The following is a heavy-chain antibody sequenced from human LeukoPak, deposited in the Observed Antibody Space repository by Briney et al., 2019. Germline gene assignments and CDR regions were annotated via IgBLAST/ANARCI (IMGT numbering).Heavy chain of an antibody. Sequence: ASQTLSLTRAVSGGSLSRYYWSCIRRPGGKRREERRRIYTSWSTSDSPSVKSPGTMSVEPSNNQFSLKPSSLTAGDTAVYYCARAVGGWYWFDLWGQGTLVTVSS. CDR1: GGSLSRYY. CDR3: ARAVGGWYWFDL. CDR2: IYTSWST. V-gene: IGHV4-4*07. D-gene: IGHD4-23*01. J-gene: IGHJ5*02.